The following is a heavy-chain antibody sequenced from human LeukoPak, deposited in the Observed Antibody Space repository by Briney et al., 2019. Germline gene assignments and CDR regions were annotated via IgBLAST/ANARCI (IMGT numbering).Heavy chain of an antibody. CDR2: ISGSGGST. CDR1: GFTFSSYA. J-gene: IGHJ5*02. CDR3: AKESTVTPGNVNWFDT. Sequence: PGGSLRLSCAASGFTFSSYAMSWVRQAPGKGLEWVSTISGSGGSTFYADSVKGRFTISRDISKNTLYLQMNSLSAEDTAVYYCAKESTVTPGNVNWFDTWGQGTLVTVSS. V-gene: IGHV3-23*01. D-gene: IGHD4-17*01.